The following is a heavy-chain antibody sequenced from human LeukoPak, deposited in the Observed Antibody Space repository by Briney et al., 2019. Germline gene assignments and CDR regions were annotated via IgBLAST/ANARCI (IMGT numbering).Heavy chain of an antibody. CDR2: IYTSGST. CDR1: GGSISSYY. J-gene: IGHJ5*02. D-gene: IGHD1-7*01. V-gene: IGHV4-4*09. Sequence: SETLSLTCTVSGGSISSYYWSWIRQPPGKGLEWIGYIYTSGSTNYNPSLKSRVTISVDTSKNQFSLKLSSVTAADTAVYYCARILELRVDPWGQGTLVTVSS. CDR3: ARILELRVDP.